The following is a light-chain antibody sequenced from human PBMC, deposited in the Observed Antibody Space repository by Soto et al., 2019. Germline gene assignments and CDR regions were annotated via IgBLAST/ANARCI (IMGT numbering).Light chain of an antibody. J-gene: IGKJ1*01. CDR3: QQYGSSSWT. Sequence: DIQMTQSPSTLSASVGDRVTITCRASQNIVTWLAWYQQKPGKAPRLLIYKASSLESGVPSRFSGSGSGTDFTLTINRLEPEDFAVYYCQQYGSSSWTFGQGTKVDIK. V-gene: IGKV1-5*03. CDR2: KAS. CDR1: QNIVTW.